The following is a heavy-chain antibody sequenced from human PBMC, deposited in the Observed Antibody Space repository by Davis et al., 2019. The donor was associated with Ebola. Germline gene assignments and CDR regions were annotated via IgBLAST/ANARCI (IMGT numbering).Heavy chain of an antibody. CDR3: ARVAVTGIGYFHH. V-gene: IGHV1-2*02. CDR1: GYTFTDFH. CDR2: INANSGVT. D-gene: IGHD6-13*01. J-gene: IGHJ1*01. Sequence: ASVKVSCKASGYTFTDFHIHWVRQAPGQGLEWMGWINANSGVTDFAQKFQGRVTMTRDTSISTVYMQLSSLTSDDPAVYYCARVAVTGIGYFHHWGQGTLVTVSS.